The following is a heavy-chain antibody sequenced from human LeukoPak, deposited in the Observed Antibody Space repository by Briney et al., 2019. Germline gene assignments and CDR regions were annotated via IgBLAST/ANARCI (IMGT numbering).Heavy chain of an antibody. CDR2: ISAYNGNT. D-gene: IGHD2-2*01. Sequence: GASVKVSCKASGYTFTSYGISWVRQAPGQGLEWMGRISAYNGNTNYAQKLQGRATITTDTSTSTAYMELRSLRSDDTAVKYWARTVVVVPAAMGSYYFDYWGQGTLVTVSS. J-gene: IGHJ4*02. CDR1: GYTFTSYG. V-gene: IGHV1-18*04. CDR3: ARTVVVVPAAMGSYYFDY.